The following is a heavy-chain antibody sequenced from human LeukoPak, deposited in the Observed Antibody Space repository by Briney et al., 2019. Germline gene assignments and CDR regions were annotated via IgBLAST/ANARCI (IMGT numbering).Heavy chain of an antibody. CDR3: ARVFVATINYYYYYMDV. CDR1: GFTFTTYS. Sequence: GGSLRLSCAASGFTFTTYSMNWVRQAPGKGLEWVSSIGGSGSSIYYADSVRGRFTISRDNAKNSLYLQMNSLRAEDTAVYYCARVFVATINYYYYYMDVWGKGTTVTVSS. J-gene: IGHJ6*03. D-gene: IGHD5-24*01. CDR2: IGGSGSSI. V-gene: IGHV3-21*01.